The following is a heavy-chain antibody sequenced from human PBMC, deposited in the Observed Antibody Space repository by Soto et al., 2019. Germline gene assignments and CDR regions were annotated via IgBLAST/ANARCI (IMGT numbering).Heavy chain of an antibody. CDR3: AGWARSGMDV. V-gene: IGHV4-59*01. CDR2: IYYSGST. J-gene: IGHJ6*02. Sequence: QVQLQESGPGLVKPSETLSLTCTVSGGSISSYYWSWIRQPPGKGLEWIGYIYYSGSTNYNPSLKSRVTISVDTSKNQFSLKLSSVTAADTAVYYCAGWARSGMDVWGQGTTVTVSS. D-gene: IGHD3-16*01. CDR1: GGSISSYY.